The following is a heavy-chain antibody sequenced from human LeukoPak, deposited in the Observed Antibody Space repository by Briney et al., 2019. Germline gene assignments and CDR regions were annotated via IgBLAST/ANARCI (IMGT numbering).Heavy chain of an antibody. D-gene: IGHD1-26*01. J-gene: IGHJ4*02. CDR2: FYTSGST. Sequence: SQTLSLTCTVSGGSISSRSYDWSWIRQPAGKGLEWIGRFYTSGSTNYNPSLKSRVTISVDTSKNQFSLRLSSVTAADTAVYYCARDEWELSFDYWGQGALVTVSS. V-gene: IGHV4-61*02. CDR3: ARDEWELSFDY. CDR1: GGSISSRSYD.